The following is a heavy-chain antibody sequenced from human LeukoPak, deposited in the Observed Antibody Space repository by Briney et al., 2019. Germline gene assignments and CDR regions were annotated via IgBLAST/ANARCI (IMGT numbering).Heavy chain of an antibody. CDR3: ARGAVKSHQLLYKRRWFDP. D-gene: IGHD2-2*02. J-gene: IGHJ5*02. CDR2: INDCVRT. Sequence: SQTLSLTWAVYAASSSGYFCSWIRQPPGKGLGWIGEINDCVRTTSNPSLKTRVTISVDTSKNQFSLKLSSVTAANTAVYYCARGAVKSHQLLYKRRWFDPWGQGTLVTVSS. CDR1: AASSSGYF. V-gene: IGHV4-34*01.